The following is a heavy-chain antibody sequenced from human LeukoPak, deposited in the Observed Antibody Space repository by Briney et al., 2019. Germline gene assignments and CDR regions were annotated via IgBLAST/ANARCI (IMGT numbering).Heavy chain of an antibody. J-gene: IGHJ4*02. Sequence: GGSLRLSCATSGFTFSDYNMNWVRQVPGKGLESVSYMSRSGNIIYYADSVKGRFTISRDNAKNSLYLQMNSLRVEDTGVYYCARDVYYGSGSPRLDFWGQGTLVTVSS. CDR1: GFTFSDYN. V-gene: IGHV3-48*01. CDR3: ARDVYYGSGSPRLDF. CDR2: MSRSGNII. D-gene: IGHD3-10*01.